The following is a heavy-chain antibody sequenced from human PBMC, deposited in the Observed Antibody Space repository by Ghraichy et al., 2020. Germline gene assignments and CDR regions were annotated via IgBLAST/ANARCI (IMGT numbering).Heavy chain of an antibody. V-gene: IGHV4-39*01. CDR3: ARRPVGLGAFDI. CDR1: GGSISSSSYY. CDR2: IYYSGST. J-gene: IGHJ3*02. D-gene: IGHD3-16*01. Sequence: SETLSLTCTVSGGSISSSSYYWGWIRQPPGKGLEWIGSIYYSGSTYYNPSLKSRVTISVDTSKNQFSLKLSSVTAADTAVYYCARRPVGLGAFDIWGQGTMVTVSS.